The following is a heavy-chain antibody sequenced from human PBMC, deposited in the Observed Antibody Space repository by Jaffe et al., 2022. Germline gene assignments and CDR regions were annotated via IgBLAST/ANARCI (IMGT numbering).Heavy chain of an antibody. CDR3: ARPFTEDEMNIVAPNAFDI. CDR2: IYYSGST. D-gene: IGHD5-12*01. V-gene: IGHV4-39*01. Sequence: QLQLQESGPGLVKPSETLSLTCTVSGGSISSSSYYWGWIRQPPGKGLEWIGSIYYSGSTYYNPSLKSRVTISVDTSKNQFSLKLSSVTAADTAVYYCARPFTEDEMNIVAPNAFDIWGQGTMVTVSS. CDR1: GGSISSSSYY. J-gene: IGHJ3*02.